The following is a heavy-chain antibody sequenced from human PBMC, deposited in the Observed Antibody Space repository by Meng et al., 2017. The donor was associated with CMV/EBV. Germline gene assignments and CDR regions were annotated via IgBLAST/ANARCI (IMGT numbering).Heavy chain of an antibody. CDR3: AKALAGTGPFQH. J-gene: IGHJ1*01. Sequence: GGSLRLSCAASGFTFSSYAMSWVRQAPGKGLEWVSVLYSGGRSTNYADSVKGRFTISRDKSKNTLYLQMNSLRAEDTAVYYCAKALAGTGPFQHWGQGTLVTVSS. CDR1: GFTFSSYA. CDR2: LYSGGRST. V-gene: IGHV3-23*03. D-gene: IGHD6-19*01.